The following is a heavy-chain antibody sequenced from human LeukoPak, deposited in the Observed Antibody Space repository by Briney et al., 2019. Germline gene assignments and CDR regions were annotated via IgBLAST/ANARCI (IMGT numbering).Heavy chain of an antibody. J-gene: IGHJ4*02. CDR1: GGSFSGYH. CDR2: INRSGST. CDR3: ARFGSY. D-gene: IGHD3-10*01. Sequence: SETLSLTCAVYGGSFSGYHWSWIRQPPGKGLEWIGEINRSGSTNYNPSLKSRVTISVDTPKSQFSLKLTSVTAADTAVYYCARFGSYWGQGTLVTVSS. V-gene: IGHV4-34*01.